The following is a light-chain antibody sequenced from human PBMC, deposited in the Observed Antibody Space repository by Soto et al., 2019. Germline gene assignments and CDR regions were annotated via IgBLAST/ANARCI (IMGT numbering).Light chain of an antibody. V-gene: IGKV1-33*01. CDR2: DAS. CDR3: QQYDNLPPLT. Sequence: DIQMTQSPSTLSASVGDRVTITCRASQSISSWLAWYQQKPGKAPKLLIYDASNLETGVPSRFSGSGSGTDFTFTISSLQPEDIATYYCQQYDNLPPLTFGGGTKVDI. J-gene: IGKJ4*01. CDR1: QSISSW.